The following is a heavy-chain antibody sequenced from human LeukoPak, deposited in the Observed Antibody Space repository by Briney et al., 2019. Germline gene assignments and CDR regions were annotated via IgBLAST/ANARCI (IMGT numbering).Heavy chain of an antibody. Sequence: GGSLRLSCAASGFTVSSNYMSWVRQAPGKGLEWVGRIKSKTDGGTTDYAAPVKGRFTISRDDSKNTLYLQMNSLKTEDTAVYYCTTDDSVVAYGGYWGQGTLVTVSS. D-gene: IGHD2-21*01. CDR2: IKSKTDGGTT. V-gene: IGHV3-15*01. CDR3: TTDDSVVAYGGY. CDR1: GFTVSSNY. J-gene: IGHJ4*02.